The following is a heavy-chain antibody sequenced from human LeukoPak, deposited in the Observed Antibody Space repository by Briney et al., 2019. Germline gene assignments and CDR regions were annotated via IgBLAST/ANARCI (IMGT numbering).Heavy chain of an antibody. CDR3: ARSQVSGWYYYYGMDV. Sequence: SETLSLTCAVYGGSFSGYYWSWIRQPPGKGLEWIGEINHSGSTNYNPSLKSRVTISVDTSKNQFSLKLSSVTAADTAVYYCARSQVSGWYYYYGMDVWGQGTTVTVSS. J-gene: IGHJ6*02. D-gene: IGHD6-19*01. CDR2: INHSGST. V-gene: IGHV4-34*01. CDR1: GGSFSGYY.